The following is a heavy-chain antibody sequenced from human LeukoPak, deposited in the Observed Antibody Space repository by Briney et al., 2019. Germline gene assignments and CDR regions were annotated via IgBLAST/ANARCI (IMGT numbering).Heavy chain of an antibody. Sequence: GGSLRPSCAASGFTVSSNYMSWVRQAPGKGLEWVSVIYNGGSTYYADSVKGRFTISRDNSKNTLYLQMNSLRAEDTAVYYCARDSIAAAGTDYWGQGTLVTVSS. J-gene: IGHJ4*02. CDR2: IYNGGST. CDR1: GFTVSSNY. CDR3: ARDSIAAAGTDY. D-gene: IGHD6-13*01. V-gene: IGHV3-53*01.